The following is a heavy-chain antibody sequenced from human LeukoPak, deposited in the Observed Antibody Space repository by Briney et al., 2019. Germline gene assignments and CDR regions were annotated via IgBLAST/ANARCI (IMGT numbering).Heavy chain of an antibody. CDR1: GGSFSGYY. CDR2: INHSGST. D-gene: IGHD5-24*01. J-gene: IGHJ4*02. CDR3: ARGRDGYRDY. V-gene: IGHV4-34*01. Sequence: SETLSLTCAVYGGSFSGYYWSWIRQPPGKGLEWIGEINHSGSTNYNPSLKSRVTISVDTSKNQCSLKLSSVTAADTAVYYCARGRDGYRDYWGQGTLVTVSS.